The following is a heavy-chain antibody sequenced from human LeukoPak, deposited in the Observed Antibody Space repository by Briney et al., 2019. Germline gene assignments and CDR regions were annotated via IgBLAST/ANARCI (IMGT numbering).Heavy chain of an antibody. CDR2: ISYDGSNK. CDR3: AKDTYYYDSSGYPGNY. CDR1: GFTFSSYG. D-gene: IGHD3-22*01. V-gene: IGHV3-30*18. Sequence: PGGSLRLPCAASGFTFSSYGMHWVRQAPGKGLEWVAVISYDGSNKYYADSVKGRFTISRDNSKNTLYLQMNSLRAEDTAVYYCAKDTYYYDSSGYPGNYWGQGTLVTVSS. J-gene: IGHJ4*02.